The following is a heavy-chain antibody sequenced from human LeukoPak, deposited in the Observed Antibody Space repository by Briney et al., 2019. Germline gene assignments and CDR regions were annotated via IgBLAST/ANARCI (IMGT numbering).Heavy chain of an antibody. CDR1: GFTFSDYY. J-gene: IGHJ3*02. D-gene: IGHD6-19*01. Sequence: GGSLRLSCAASGFTFSDYYMSWIRQAPGKGLEWVSYISSSGSTIYYADSVKGRVTIFRDNAKNSLYLQMNSLRVEDTAIYYCARDGRAVAFDIWGQGTMVTVSS. V-gene: IGHV3-11*04. CDR2: ISSSGSTI. CDR3: ARDGRAVAFDI.